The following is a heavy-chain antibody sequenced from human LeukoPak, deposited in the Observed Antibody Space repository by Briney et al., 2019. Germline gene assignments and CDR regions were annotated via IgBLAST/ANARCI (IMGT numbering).Heavy chain of an antibody. J-gene: IGHJ3*02. D-gene: IGHD1-14*01. CDR2: IYHSGST. CDR1: GGSISSSNW. V-gene: IGHV4-4*02. Sequence: SETLSFTCAVSGGSISSSNWWSWVRQPPGKGLEWIGEIYHSGSTNYNPSLKSRVTISVDKSKNQFSLKLSSVTAADTAVYYCARGFPSGADAVDIWGQGTMVTVSS. CDR3: ARGFPSGADAVDI.